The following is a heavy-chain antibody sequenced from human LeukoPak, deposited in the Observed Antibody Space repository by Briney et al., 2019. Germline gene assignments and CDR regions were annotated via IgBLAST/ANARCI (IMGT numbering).Heavy chain of an antibody. CDR1: GFPFSSYA. D-gene: IGHD2-15*01. J-gene: IGHJ4*02. CDR2: ISYDGNNK. CDR3: AKAPFFYCSGGSCPWGY. V-gene: IGHV3-30-3*01. Sequence: GRSLRLSCTASGFPFSSYAMHWVRLAPGKGLEWVALISYDGNNKYYADSVKGRFTISRDNSKNTLYLQMNSLRAEDTAVYYCAKAPFFYCSGGSCPWGYWGRGTLVTVSS.